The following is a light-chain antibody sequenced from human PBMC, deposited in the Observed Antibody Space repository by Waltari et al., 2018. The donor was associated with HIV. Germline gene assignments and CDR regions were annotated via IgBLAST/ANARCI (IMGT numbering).Light chain of an antibody. CDR3: TSYVDNYVVF. Sequence: QSALTQPPSASGSPGQSVTISCTGTSNDVGAYDYVSWYQQHPGRAPKLLIYEVTKRPSGVLDRFSGSKSGNTASLTVSGLQAEDDGHYYCTSYVDNYVVFFGGGTKLTVL. CDR1: SNDVGAYDY. V-gene: IGLV2-8*01. CDR2: EVT. J-gene: IGLJ2*01.